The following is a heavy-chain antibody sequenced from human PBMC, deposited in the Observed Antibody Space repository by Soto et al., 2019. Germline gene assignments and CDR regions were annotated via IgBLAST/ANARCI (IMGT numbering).Heavy chain of an antibody. D-gene: IGHD2-21*02. V-gene: IGHV3-43*01. J-gene: IGHJ4*02. CDR1: GFTFDDYT. CDR2: ISWDGGST. Sequence: EVQLVESGGVVVQPGGSLRLSCAASGFTFDDYTMHWVRQAPGKGLEWVSLISWDGGSTYYADSVKGRFTISRDNSKNSLYLQMNSLRTEDTALYYCAKDMTAYCGGDCCSFDYWGQGTLVTVSS. CDR3: AKDMTAYCGGDCCSFDY.